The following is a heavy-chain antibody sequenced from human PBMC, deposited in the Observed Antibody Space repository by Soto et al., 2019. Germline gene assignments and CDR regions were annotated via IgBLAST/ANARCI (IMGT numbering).Heavy chain of an antibody. J-gene: IGHJ5*02. CDR1: GDNVSNNTAS. Sequence: PSPTLSLTCAISGDNVSNNTASWSWIRQSPSRGLEWLGRTFFRSKWSNDYAVSVKSRIIINAYTSTNHFSLQLNSVTPEDTAVYYCAKWYNHGPYTGYAFDPWGQGTLVTVSS. V-gene: IGHV6-1*01. CDR2: TFFRSKWSN. D-gene: IGHD1-1*01. CDR3: AKWYNHGPYTGYAFDP.